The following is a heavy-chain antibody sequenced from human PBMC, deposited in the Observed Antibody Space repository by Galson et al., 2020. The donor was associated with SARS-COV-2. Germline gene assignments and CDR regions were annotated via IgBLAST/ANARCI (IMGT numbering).Heavy chain of an antibody. CDR3: ARLHYGEYAPEAFDI. CDR2: ISHSGGT. V-gene: IGHV4-30-2*01. D-gene: IGHD4-17*01. J-gene: IGHJ3*02. Sequence: SETLSLTCAVSGTPISSGSYSWNWIRQPPGKGLERIGYISHSGGTYYNPSLKSRDTISGDRSKNQFSLRLSSVTAADPAVYYCARLHYGEYAPEAFDIWGPGTRVTVAS. CDR1: GTPISSGSYS.